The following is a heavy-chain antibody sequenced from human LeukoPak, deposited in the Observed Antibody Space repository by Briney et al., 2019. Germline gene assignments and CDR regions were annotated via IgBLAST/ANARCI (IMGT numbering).Heavy chain of an antibody. V-gene: IGHV3-23*01. CDR2: ISGSGGST. CDR1: GFTFSSYA. Sequence: PGGSLRFSCAASGFTFSSYAMSWVRQAPGKGLEWVSAISGSGGSTYYADSVKGRFTISRDNSKNTLYLQMNSLRAEDTAVYYCAKDRSSGWYEIYYFDYWGQGTLVTVSS. D-gene: IGHD6-19*01. CDR3: AKDRSSGWYEIYYFDY. J-gene: IGHJ4*02.